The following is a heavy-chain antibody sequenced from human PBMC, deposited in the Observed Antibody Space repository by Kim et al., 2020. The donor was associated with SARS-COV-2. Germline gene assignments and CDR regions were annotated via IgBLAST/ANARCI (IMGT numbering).Heavy chain of an antibody. V-gene: IGHV4-34*01. CDR3: ARGGGATWYYGMDV. D-gene: IGHD1-26*01. Sequence: NQSLKSRVTISVDTSKNQFSLKLSSVTAADTAVYYCARGGGATWYYGMDVWGQGTTVTVSS. J-gene: IGHJ6*02.